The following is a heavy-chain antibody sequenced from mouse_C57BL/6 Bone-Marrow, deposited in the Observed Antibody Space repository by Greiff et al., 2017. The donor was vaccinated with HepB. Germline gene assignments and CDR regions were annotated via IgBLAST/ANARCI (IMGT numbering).Heavy chain of an antibody. Sequence: QVQLQQPGAELVKPGASVKLSCKASGYTFTSYWMHWVKQRPGQGLEWIGMIHPNSGSTNYNEKFKSKATLTVDKSSSTAYMQLSSLTSEDSAVYYCARWRYYYVYYYAMDYWGQGTSVTVSS. CDR2: IHPNSGST. V-gene: IGHV1-64*01. CDR3: ARWRYYYVYYYAMDY. CDR1: GYTFTSYW. J-gene: IGHJ4*01. D-gene: IGHD1-1*01.